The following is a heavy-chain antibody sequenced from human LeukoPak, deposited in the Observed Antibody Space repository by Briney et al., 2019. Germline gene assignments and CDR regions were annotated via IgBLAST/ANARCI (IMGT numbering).Heavy chain of an antibody. V-gene: IGHV4-38-2*02. CDR1: GYSISSGYY. Sequence: SGTLSLTCTVSGYSISSGYYWGWIRQPPGKGQEWIGSIYHSGSTYYNPSLKSRVTISVDTSQNQFSLKLSSVTAADTAVYYCARSDILTGYYTFFDYWGQGTLVTVSS. CDR3: ARSDILTGYYTFFDY. D-gene: IGHD3-9*01. CDR2: IYHSGST. J-gene: IGHJ4*02.